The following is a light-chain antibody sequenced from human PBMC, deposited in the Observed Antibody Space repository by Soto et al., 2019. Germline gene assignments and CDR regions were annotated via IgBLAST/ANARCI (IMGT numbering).Light chain of an antibody. J-gene: IGKJ1*01. CDR3: MQALQSPPWT. Sequence: DIVMTQSPLSLPVTPGEPASISCRSSQSLLHSNGYNYLNWFVQKPGQSPQLLIYLGSERASGVPVRISGSGSGTDFTLKISRVEADDVGIYYCMQALQSPPWTFGQGTKVEIK. V-gene: IGKV2-28*01. CDR2: LGS. CDR1: QSLLHSNGYNY.